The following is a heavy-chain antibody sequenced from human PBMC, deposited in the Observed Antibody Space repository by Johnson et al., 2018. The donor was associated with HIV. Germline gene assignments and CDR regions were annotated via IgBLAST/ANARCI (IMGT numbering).Heavy chain of an antibody. D-gene: IGHD3-22*01. CDR1: GFTVSSNY. J-gene: IGHJ3*01. Sequence: EVQLVESGGGLIQPGGSLRLSCAASGFTVSSNYMTWVRQAPGKGLEWVAIIYTGGNAYYADSVKGRFTISRDNSENTLYLQMNSLRAEDTAVYYCARAYYDSSGYYPHAFHVWGQGTMVTVSS. CDR2: IYTGGNA. V-gene: IGHV3-53*01. CDR3: ARAYYDSSGYYPHAFHV.